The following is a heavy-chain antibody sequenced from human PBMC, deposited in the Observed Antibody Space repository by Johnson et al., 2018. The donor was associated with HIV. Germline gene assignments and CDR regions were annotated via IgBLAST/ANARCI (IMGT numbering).Heavy chain of an antibody. CDR2: INWNGGRI. CDR3: TRRDSGSLSFDI. Sequence: VQLVESGGGVVRPGGSLRLSCAASGFRFDENGLNWVRQRPGKGLEWVSGINWNGGRIGYADSVTGRFIISRDNGKNSLYLQMKSLRVEDTALYYCTRRDSGSLSFDIWGQGTMVIVSS. V-gene: IGHV3-20*04. J-gene: IGHJ3*02. D-gene: IGHD1-26*01. CDR1: GFRFDENG.